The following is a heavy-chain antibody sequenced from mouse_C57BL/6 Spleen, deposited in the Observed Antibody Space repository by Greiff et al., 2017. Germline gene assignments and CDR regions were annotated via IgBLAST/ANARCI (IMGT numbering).Heavy chain of an antibody. J-gene: IGHJ1*03. Sequence: EESGPGLVKPSQSLSLTCSVTGYSITSGYYWNWIRQFPGNKLEWMGYISYDGSNNYNPSLKNRISITRDTSKNQFFLKLNSVTTEDTATYYCARDHYFDVWGTGTTVTVSS. CDR2: ISYDGSN. CDR3: ARDHYFDV. V-gene: IGHV3-6*01. CDR1: GYSITSGYY.